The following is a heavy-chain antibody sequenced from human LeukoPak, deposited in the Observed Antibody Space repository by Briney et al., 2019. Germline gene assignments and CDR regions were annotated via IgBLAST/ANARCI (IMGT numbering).Heavy chain of an antibody. J-gene: IGHJ3*02. CDR3: ARDMEYYDILTSKAFDI. CDR1: GYTFTSYY. V-gene: IGHV1-46*01. D-gene: IGHD3-9*01. CDR2: INPSGGST. Sequence: EASVKVSCKASGYTFTSYYMHWVRQAPGQGLEWMGIINPSGGSTSYAQKFQGRVTMTRDMSTSTIYMELSSLRSEDTAVYYCARDMEYYDILTSKAFDIWGQGTMVTVSP.